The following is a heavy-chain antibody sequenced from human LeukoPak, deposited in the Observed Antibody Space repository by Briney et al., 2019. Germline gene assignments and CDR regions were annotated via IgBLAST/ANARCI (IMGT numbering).Heavy chain of an antibody. CDR1: GGSISSYY. CDR3: ARWSSGYPKYYFDY. D-gene: IGHD3-22*01. V-gene: IGHV4-59*01. J-gene: IGHJ4*02. Sequence: SETLSLTCTVSGGSISSYYWSWLRQPPGKGLEWIGYIYYSGSTNYNPSLKSRVTISVDTSKNQFSLKLSSVTAADTAVYYCARWSSGYPKYYFDYWGQGTLVTVSS. CDR2: IYYSGST.